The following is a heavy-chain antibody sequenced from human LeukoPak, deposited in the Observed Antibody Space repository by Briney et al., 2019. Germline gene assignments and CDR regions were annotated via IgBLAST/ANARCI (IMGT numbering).Heavy chain of an antibody. J-gene: IGHJ5*02. CDR2: INHSGST. Sequence: TPSETLSLTCAVYGGSFSGYYWSWIRQPPGKGLEWIGEINHSGSTNYNPPLKSRVTISVDTSNNQFSLKLSSVTAADTAVYYCARGLYSSSCRYGPWGQGTLVTVSS. CDR1: GGSFSGYY. V-gene: IGHV4-34*01. CDR3: ARGLYSSSCRYGP. D-gene: IGHD6-13*01.